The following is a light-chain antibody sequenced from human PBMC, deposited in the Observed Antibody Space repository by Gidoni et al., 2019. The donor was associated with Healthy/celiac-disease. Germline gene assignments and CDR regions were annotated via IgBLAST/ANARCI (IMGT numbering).Light chain of an antibody. V-gene: IGKV3-20*01. CDR2: GAS. Sequence: EIVLTQSPGTLSLSPGERATLSCRASQSVSSSYLAGYQQKPGQAPRLLIYGASSRATGIPDRFSGSGSGTDFTLTISRLEPEDFAVYYCQQYGSSPEGVTFXPXTKVDIK. CDR3: QQYGSSPEGVT. J-gene: IGKJ3*01. CDR1: QSVSSSY.